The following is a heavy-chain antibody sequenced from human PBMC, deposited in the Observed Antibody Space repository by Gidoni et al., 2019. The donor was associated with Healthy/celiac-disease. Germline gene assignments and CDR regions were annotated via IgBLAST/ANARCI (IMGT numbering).Heavy chain of an antibody. CDR3: AKASSPSFYYYYGMDV. V-gene: IGHV3-9*01. Sequence: EVQLVESGGGLVQPGRSLRLSCAASGFTFDDYAMHWVRQAPGKGLEWVSGISWNSGSIGYADSVKGRFTISRDNAKNSLYLQMNSLRAEDTALYYCAKASSPSFYYYYGMDVWGQGTTVTVSS. CDR2: ISWNSGSI. CDR1: GFTFDDYA. J-gene: IGHJ6*02.